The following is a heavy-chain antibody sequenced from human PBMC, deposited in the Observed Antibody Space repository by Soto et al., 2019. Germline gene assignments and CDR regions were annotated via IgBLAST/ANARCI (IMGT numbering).Heavy chain of an antibody. J-gene: IGHJ4*02. CDR2: ISYDGSNK. CDR3: TKVGDYDSSGYYYYFDY. V-gene: IGHV3-30*18. CDR1: GFTFSSYG. Sequence: QVQLVESGGGVVQPGRSLRLSCAASGFTFSSYGMHWVRQAPGKGLEWVAVISYDGSNKYYADSVKGRFTISRDNSKNTLYLQMNSLRAEDTAVYYCTKVGDYDSSGYYYYFDYWGQGTLVTVSS. D-gene: IGHD3-22*01.